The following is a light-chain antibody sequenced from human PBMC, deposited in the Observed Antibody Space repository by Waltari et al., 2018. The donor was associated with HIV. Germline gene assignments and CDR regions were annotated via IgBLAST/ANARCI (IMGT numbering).Light chain of an antibody. J-gene: IGLJ2*01. Sequence: QSALTQPASVSGSLGQSITISCTGTSSDVGRNNYVSWYQQHPGTAPKLIIYEVRNRPSGVSNHFSGSKSGNTASLTISGLQAEDEADYYCSSYTSSRTVVFGGGTKLTVL. V-gene: IGLV2-14*01. CDR1: SSDVGRNNY. CDR2: EVR. CDR3: SSYTSSRTVV.